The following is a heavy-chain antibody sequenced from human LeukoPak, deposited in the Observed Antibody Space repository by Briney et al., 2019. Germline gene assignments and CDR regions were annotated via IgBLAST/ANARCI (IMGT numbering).Heavy chain of an antibody. CDR3: ARVICSGDRCYPPSAVDI. D-gene: IGHD2-15*01. Sequence: ASVKVSCKASGYTFTSYGISWVRQAPGQGLEWMGWINPNSGGTNYAQKFQGRVTMTRDTSISTAYMELSRLRSDDAAVYYCARVICSGDRCYPPSAVDIWGQGTMVTVSS. V-gene: IGHV1-2*02. CDR1: GYTFTSYG. CDR2: INPNSGGT. J-gene: IGHJ3*02.